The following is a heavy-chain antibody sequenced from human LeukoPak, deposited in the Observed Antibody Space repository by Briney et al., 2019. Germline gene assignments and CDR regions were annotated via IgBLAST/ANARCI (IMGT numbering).Heavy chain of an antibody. CDR3: AKGSPLDLGAGEAYYYGMGV. CDR2: ISYDGSNK. D-gene: IGHD3-10*01. CDR1: GFTFSSYA. J-gene: IGHJ6*02. V-gene: IGHV3-30-3*01. Sequence: PGRSLRLSCAASGFTFSSYAMHWVRQAPGKGLEWVAVISYDGSNKYYADSVKGRFTISRDNSKHTLFLQMSSLRAEDTAVYYCAKGSPLDLGAGEAYYYGMGVWGQGTTVTVSS.